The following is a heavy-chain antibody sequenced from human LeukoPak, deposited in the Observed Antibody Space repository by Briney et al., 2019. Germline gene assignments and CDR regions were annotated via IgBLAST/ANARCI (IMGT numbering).Heavy chain of an antibody. CDR2: INSDGSST. V-gene: IGHV3-74*01. J-gene: IGHJ4*02. CDR3: ASIAARLGGDY. Sequence: GGSLRPSCAASGFTFSSYWMHWVRQAPGKGLVWVSRINSDGSSTSYADSVKGRFTTSRDNAKNTLYLQMNSLRAEDTAVYYCASIAARLGGDYWGQGTLVTVSS. CDR1: GFTFSSYW. D-gene: IGHD6-6*01.